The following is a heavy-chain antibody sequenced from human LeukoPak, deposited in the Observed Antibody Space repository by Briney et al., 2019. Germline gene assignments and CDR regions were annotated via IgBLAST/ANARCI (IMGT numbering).Heavy chain of an antibody. Sequence: GGSLRLSCVAAGFTFSSHWMRWVRQAPGKGLEWVANIKEEGGEKYYMDSVKGRFTISRDNAKNSVYLQMNSLRTEDTAIYFCARDGLPAAGDYWGQGTLVTVSS. CDR3: ARDGLPAAGDY. J-gene: IGHJ4*02. V-gene: IGHV3-7*01. CDR2: IKEEGGEK. CDR1: GFTFSSHW. D-gene: IGHD6-13*01.